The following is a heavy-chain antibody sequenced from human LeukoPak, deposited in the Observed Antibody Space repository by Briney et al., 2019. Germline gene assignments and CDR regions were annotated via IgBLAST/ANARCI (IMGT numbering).Heavy chain of an antibody. V-gene: IGHV3-30*09. CDR3: VRVSGFCTNGVCPSFDP. CDR2: VPYDGTDT. D-gene: IGHD2-8*01. J-gene: IGHJ5*02. CDR1: GFPFTNLP. Sequence: GGSWGSSGEAPGFPFTNLPRTWFGQAPGKGREGWATVPYDGTDTSYADSVKGRFAIFRDNSKNTLYLQMNSLRTEDTAVYYCVRVSGFCTNGVCPSFDPWGQGTLVTVSS.